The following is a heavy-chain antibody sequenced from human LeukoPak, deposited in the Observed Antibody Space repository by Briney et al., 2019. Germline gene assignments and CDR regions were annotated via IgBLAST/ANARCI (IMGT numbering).Heavy chain of an antibody. V-gene: IGHV3-23*01. Sequence: AGGSLRLSCAASGFTFSSYAMSWVRQAPGKGLEWVSAISGSGGSTYYADSVKGRFTISGDNSKNTLYLQMNSLRAEDTAVYYCAKATDYGGLFDYWGQGTLVTVSS. CDR1: GFTFSSYA. CDR2: ISGSGGST. CDR3: AKATDYGGLFDY. J-gene: IGHJ4*02. D-gene: IGHD4-23*01.